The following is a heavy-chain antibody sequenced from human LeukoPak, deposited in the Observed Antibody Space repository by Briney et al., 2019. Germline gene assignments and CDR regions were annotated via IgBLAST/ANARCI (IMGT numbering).Heavy chain of an antibody. CDR2: ISSSSSTI. J-gene: IGHJ3*02. D-gene: IGHD6-13*01. Sequence: GGSLRLSCAASGFTFSSYSMNWVRQAPGKGLEWVSYISSSSSTIYYADSVKGRFTISRDNAKNTLYLQMNSLRAEDTAVYYCARDGGLQLVRHAFDIWGQGTMVTVSS. CDR3: ARDGGLQLVRHAFDI. V-gene: IGHV3-48*04. CDR1: GFTFSSYS.